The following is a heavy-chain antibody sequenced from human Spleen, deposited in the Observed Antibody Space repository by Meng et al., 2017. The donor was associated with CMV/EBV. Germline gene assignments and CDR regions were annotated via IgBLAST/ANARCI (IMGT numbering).Heavy chain of an antibody. V-gene: IGHV4-31*03. CDR2: IYYSGST. CDR1: GGSISSGGYY. D-gene: IGHD2-2*02. CDR3: ARVLVVPAAIPSNWFDP. J-gene: IGHJ5*02. Sequence: LKLSCTVSGGSISSGGYYWSWIRQHPGKGLEWIGYIYYSGSTYYNPSLKSRVTISVDTSKNQFSLKLSSVTAADTAVYYCARVLVVPAAIPSNWFDPWGQGTLVTVSS.